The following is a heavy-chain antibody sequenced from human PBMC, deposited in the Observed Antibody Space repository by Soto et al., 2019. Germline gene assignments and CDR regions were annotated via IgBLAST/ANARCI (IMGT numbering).Heavy chain of an antibody. Sequence: QEQLVQSGAEVVKPGSSVNISCKASGDSFKNYGASWVRRAPGQGLEWMGGLNPIFGTAILAQKFQDRVTITADESMRTAYLEVSSLNFDDTAVYYCAVGGVTVVRGVVPSRFNPWGQGTLVTVSS. D-gene: IGHD3-10*01. CDR1: GDSFKNYG. CDR3: AVGGVTVVRGVVPSRFNP. V-gene: IGHV1-69*01. J-gene: IGHJ5*02. CDR2: LNPIFGTA.